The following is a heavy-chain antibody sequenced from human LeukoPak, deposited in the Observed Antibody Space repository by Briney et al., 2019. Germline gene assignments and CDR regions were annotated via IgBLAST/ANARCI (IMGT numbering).Heavy chain of an antibody. D-gene: IGHD3-22*01. Sequence: GASVKVSCKASGGTFSSYAISWVRQAPGQGLEWMGRFIPIFGTANYAQKFQGRVTITTDESTSTAYMELSSLRSEDTAVYYCARCYYYDSSGYSYYFDYWGQGTLVTVSS. CDR1: GGTFSSYA. CDR3: ARCYYYDSSGYSYYFDY. V-gene: IGHV1-69*05. CDR2: FIPIFGTA. J-gene: IGHJ4*02.